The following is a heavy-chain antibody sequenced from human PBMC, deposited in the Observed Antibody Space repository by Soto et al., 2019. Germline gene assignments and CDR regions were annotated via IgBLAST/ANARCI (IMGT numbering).Heavy chain of an antibody. Sequence: EVQLLESGGGLVQPGGSLRLSCAASGFTFSSYAMSWVRQAPGKGLEWVSAISGSGGSTYYADSVKGRFTISRDNSKNPLYLQMNSLSAEDTAVYYCAKDREGLWFGELPYYFDYWGQGTLVTVSS. CDR1: GFTFSSYA. CDR2: ISGSGGST. J-gene: IGHJ4*02. D-gene: IGHD3-10*01. V-gene: IGHV3-23*01. CDR3: AKDREGLWFGELPYYFDY.